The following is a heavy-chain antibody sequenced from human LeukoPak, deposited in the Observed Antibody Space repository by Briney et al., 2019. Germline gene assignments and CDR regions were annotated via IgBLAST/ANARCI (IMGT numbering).Heavy chain of an antibody. Sequence: ASVKVSCKASGYTFSTYDINWVRQAPGQGLEWMGIINPSGGSTSYAQKFQGRVTMTRDTSTSTVYMELSSLRSEDTAVYYCARQPYYYDSSGPFDYWGQGTLVTVSS. V-gene: IGHV1-46*01. CDR2: INPSGGST. D-gene: IGHD3-22*01. CDR1: GYTFSTYD. J-gene: IGHJ4*02. CDR3: ARQPYYYDSSGPFDY.